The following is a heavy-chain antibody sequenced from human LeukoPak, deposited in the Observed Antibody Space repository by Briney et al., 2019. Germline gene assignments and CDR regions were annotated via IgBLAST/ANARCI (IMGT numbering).Heavy chain of an antibody. J-gene: IGHJ3*01. CDR3: AGCISKNCDDAIDV. V-gene: IGHV3-53*01. CDR2: IYSGGST. Sequence: GGSLRLSCAASGFTVSSNYMSWVRQAPGKGLEWVSVIYSGGSTYYADSLKGRFTVSRDNAENSLYLQINSLRAEDTAVYYCAGCISKNCDDAIDVWGHGTMVSVSS. CDR1: GFTVSSNY. D-gene: IGHD2-2*01.